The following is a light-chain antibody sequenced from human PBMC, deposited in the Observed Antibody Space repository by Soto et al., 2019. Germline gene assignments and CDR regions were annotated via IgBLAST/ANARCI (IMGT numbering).Light chain of an antibody. CDR2: GAS. J-gene: IGKJ1*01. CDR3: KQHGSSPRT. CDR1: QSVSSSY. Sequence: EIVLTQSPGTLSLSPGERATLSCRASQSVSSSYLAWYQQKPGQAPRVLIYGASSRATGIPDRFSGSGSGTDFTLTISRLEPEDFAVYYCKQHGSSPRTFGQGTKVEIK. V-gene: IGKV3-20*01.